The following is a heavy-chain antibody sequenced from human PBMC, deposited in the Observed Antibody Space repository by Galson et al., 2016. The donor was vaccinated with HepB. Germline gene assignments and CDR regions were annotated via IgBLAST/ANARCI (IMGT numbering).Heavy chain of an antibody. Sequence: QSGAEVKKPGESLKISCKGSGYKFSTYSIGWVRQMPGKGLEWIGIVFPSDSDTRYSPSFQGQVSISVDKSINTAYLYWYSLRTSDTAIYYCARGWTTPEGVDYWGRGTLVTVSS. CDR2: VFPSDSDT. CDR1: GYKFSTYS. J-gene: IGHJ4*02. V-gene: IGHV5-51*01. CDR3: ARGWTTPEGVDY. D-gene: IGHD1-14*01.